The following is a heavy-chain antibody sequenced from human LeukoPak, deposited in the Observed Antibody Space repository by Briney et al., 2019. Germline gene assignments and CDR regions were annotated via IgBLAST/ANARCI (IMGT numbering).Heavy chain of an antibody. CDR2: IRGSGGST. D-gene: IGHD4-17*01. CDR1: GFTFSSYA. J-gene: IGHJ3*02. V-gene: IGHV3-23*01. Sequence: GRSLRLSCAASGFTFSSYAMSWVRQAPGKGLEWASAIRGSGGSTYYADSVKGRFTISRDISKNTLYLQMNSLRAEDTAVYYCAKVFDYGDRDAFDIWGQETMVTVSS. CDR3: AKVFDYGDRDAFDI.